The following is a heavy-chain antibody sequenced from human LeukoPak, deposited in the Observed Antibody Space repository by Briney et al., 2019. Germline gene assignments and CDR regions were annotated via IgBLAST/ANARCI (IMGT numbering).Heavy chain of an antibody. CDR3: ARIYYSSSYDYWYFDL. V-gene: IGHV4-59*01. CDR1: GGSIRSYY. J-gene: IGHJ2*01. Sequence: SGTLSHTCTVSGGSIRSYYWSWIRQPPGKGLEWIGYIYYSGSTSYNPSLKSRVTISVDTSKNQFSLKLTSVTAADTAVYYCARIYYSSSYDYWYFDLWGRGTLVTVSS. D-gene: IGHD6-13*01. CDR2: IYYSGST.